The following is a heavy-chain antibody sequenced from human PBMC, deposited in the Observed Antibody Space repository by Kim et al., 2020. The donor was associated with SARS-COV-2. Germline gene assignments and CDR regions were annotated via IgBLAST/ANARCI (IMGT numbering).Heavy chain of an antibody. CDR3: ARRRRVWSGQSYYYYGMDV. J-gene: IGHJ6*02. Sequence: SRVTISVDTSKNQFSLKLSSVTAADTAVYYCARRRRVWSGQSYYYYGMDVWGQGTTVTVSS. D-gene: IGHD3-3*01. V-gene: IGHV4-59*08.